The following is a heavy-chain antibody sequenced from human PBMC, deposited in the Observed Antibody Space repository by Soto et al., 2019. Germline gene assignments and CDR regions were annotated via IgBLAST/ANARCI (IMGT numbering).Heavy chain of an antibody. CDR2: IYYSGST. Sequence: ETLSLTCPVSGASVSSGSYYWSWIRQPPGKGLEWIGYIYYSGSTNYNPSLKSRVTISVDTSKNQFSLKLSSVTAADTAVYYCARDDARANWFDPWGQGTLVTVYS. CDR1: GASVSSGSYY. CDR3: ARDDARANWFDP. V-gene: IGHV4-61*01. J-gene: IGHJ5*02.